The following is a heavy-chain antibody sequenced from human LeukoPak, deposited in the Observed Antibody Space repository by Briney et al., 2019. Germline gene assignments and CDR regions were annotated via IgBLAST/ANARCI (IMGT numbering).Heavy chain of an antibody. V-gene: IGHV3-9*01. Sequence: PGRSLRLSCAASGFTFDDYAMHWVRQAPGKGLEWVSGISWNSGSIGYADSVKGRFTISRDNAKNSLYLQMNSLRAEDTALYYCAKAGYYGSGSYYTHAFDIWGQGTMVTVSS. J-gene: IGHJ3*02. D-gene: IGHD3-10*01. CDR1: GFTFDDYA. CDR2: ISWNSGSI. CDR3: AKAGYYGSGSYYTHAFDI.